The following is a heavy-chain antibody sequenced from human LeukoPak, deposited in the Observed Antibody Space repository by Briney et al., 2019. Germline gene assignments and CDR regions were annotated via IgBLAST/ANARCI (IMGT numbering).Heavy chain of an antibody. J-gene: IGHJ4*02. CDR2: MNPNSGST. Sequence: ASVKVSCKASGYTFTSYDINWVRQATGQGLEWMGWMNPNSGSTGYAQKFQGRVTMARNTSISTAYMELSSLRSEGTAVYYCARGFGSVALDYWGQGTLVTVSS. CDR3: ARGFGSVALDY. V-gene: IGHV1-8*01. D-gene: IGHD3-3*01. CDR1: GYTFTSYD.